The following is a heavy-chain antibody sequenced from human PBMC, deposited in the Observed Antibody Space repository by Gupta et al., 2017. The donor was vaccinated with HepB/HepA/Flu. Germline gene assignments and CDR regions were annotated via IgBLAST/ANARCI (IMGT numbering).Heavy chain of an antibody. Sequence: QVQLVQSGAEVKKPGASVKVSCKASGYTSTSYNIHWVRQAPGQGLEWMGIINPSGGSTSYAQKFQGRVTMTRDTSTSTVYRELSSLRSEDTAGYYCARDLTTVTNLFDYWGQGTLGTVSS. D-gene: IGHD4-11*01. V-gene: IGHV1-46*01. J-gene: IGHJ4*02. CDR3: ARDLTTVTNLFDY. CDR1: GYTSTSYN. CDR2: INPSGGST.